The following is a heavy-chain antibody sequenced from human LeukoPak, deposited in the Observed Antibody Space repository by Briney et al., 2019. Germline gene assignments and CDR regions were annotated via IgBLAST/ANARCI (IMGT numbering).Heavy chain of an antibody. J-gene: IGHJ6*03. CDR2: INPKNAAT. CDR3: ARDRGLDIAAAGKFRHYYYYMDV. Sequence: ASVKVSCKASGYTFTGHYIHWVRQAPGQGLEWMGWINPKNAATNYAQKFQGRVTMTRDTSTGTAYMELSRLRSDDTAVYYCARDRGLDIAAAGKFRHYYYYMDVWGKGTTVTVSS. V-gene: IGHV1-2*02. CDR1: GYTFTGHY. D-gene: IGHD6-13*01.